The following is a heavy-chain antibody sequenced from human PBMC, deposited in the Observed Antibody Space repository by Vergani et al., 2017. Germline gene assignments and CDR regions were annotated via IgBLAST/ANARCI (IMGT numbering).Heavy chain of an antibody. Sequence: QVQLVQSGAEVKKPGSSVKVSCKASGGTFSSSAISWVRQAPGQGLEWMGEIIPIFGTANYAQKFQGRVTITAYESTSTAYMELSSLRAEDTAVYYCARVMSLMITFSGMDVWGQGTTVTVSS. V-gene: IGHV1-69*01. J-gene: IGHJ6*02. CDR2: IIPIFGTA. CDR3: ARVMSLMITFSGMDV. D-gene: IGHD3-16*01. CDR1: GGTFSSSA.